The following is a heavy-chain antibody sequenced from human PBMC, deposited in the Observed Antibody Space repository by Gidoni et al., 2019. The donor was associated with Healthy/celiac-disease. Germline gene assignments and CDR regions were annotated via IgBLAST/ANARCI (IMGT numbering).Heavy chain of an antibody. CDR2: ISGSGGST. Sequence: EVQLLESGGGLVQPGRSLRLSCARSGVTLSGYAMSWVRQAPGRGREWVSAISGSGGSTYYADSVKGRFTIYRDNSKNTLYLQMNSLRAEDTAVYYCAKDPYSSSWYVDYWGQGTLVTVSS. CDR3: AKDPYSSSWYVDY. J-gene: IGHJ4*02. D-gene: IGHD6-13*01. CDR1: GVTLSGYA. V-gene: IGHV3-23*01.